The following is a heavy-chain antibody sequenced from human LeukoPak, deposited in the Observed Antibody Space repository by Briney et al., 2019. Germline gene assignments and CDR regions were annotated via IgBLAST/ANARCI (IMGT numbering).Heavy chain of an antibody. CDR1: GFPLSSYS. D-gene: IGHD1-1*01. CDR2: ISASGSNI. CDR3: ARVKGTYFDY. Sequence: GGSLRLSCTVSGFPLSSYSMNWFRQAAGKGLEWVAYISASGSNIYYVDSVMGRFTVSRDNPKSSLFLQMNSPRAEDTAVYYCARVKGTYFDYWGQGALVTVSS. J-gene: IGHJ4*02. V-gene: IGHV3-48*01.